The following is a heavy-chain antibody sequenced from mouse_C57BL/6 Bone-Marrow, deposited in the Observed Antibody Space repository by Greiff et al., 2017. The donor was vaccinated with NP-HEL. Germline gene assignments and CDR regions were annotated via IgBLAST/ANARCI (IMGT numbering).Heavy chain of an antibody. CDR3: AGDKYSNYVDYYAMDD. Sequence: QVQLKESGPGLVKPSQSLFLTCSITGFPITSGYYWIWIRQSPGKPLEWMGYITHSGETFYNPSLQSPISITRETSKNQFFLQLNSVTTEDTAMYYCAGDKYSNYVDYYAMDDWGQGTSVTVSA. J-gene: IGHJ4*01. CDR2: ITHSGET. CDR1: GFPITSGYY. D-gene: IGHD2-5*01. V-gene: IGHV12-3*01.